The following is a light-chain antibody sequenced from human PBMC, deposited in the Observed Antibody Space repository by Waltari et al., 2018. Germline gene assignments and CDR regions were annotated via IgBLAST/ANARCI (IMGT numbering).Light chain of an antibody. J-gene: IGKJ1*01. V-gene: IGKV3-20*01. CDR3: QEYGSSRT. CDR1: QRVSSGY. Sequence: EIVLTQSPGTLSLSPGERATLSCRASQRVSSGYLAWYQQKPGQGPRLLIYGASSRATGIPDRFSGSGSGTDFTLTISRLEPEDFAVYYCQEYGSSRTFGQGTKVEIK. CDR2: GAS.